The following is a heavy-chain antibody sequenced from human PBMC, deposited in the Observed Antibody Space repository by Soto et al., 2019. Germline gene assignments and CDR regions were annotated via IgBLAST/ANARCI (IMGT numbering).Heavy chain of an antibody. V-gene: IGHV1-3*01. CDR1: GYTFTNYA. CDR3: AGGGYNSCYYFYLDY. CDR2: INAANGNT. J-gene: IGHJ4*02. D-gene: IGHD3-22*01. Sequence: QVQLVQSGAEVKKPGASVKVSCKASGYTFTNYAIHWVRQAPGQRLECMGWINAANGNTKYSQRFQGRVTITRDTSASTGYMGLSGLRSEDTAVYFWAGGGYNSCYYFYLDYLGQGTLVTVSS.